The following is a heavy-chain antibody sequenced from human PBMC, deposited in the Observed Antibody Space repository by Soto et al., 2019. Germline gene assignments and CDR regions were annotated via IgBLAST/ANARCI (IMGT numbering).Heavy chain of an antibody. CDR2: INNDGHST. CDR1: GFTFSNYA. V-gene: IGHV3-23*03. Sequence: GGSLRLSCAASGFTFSNYAMTWVRQAPGKGLEWVSLINNDGHSTFYGDSVKGRFTISRDNSDHTLYLQMNSLTAEDTAVYYCAKGDWNFDYWGQGTLVTVSS. CDR3: AKGDWNFDY. J-gene: IGHJ4*02. D-gene: IGHD1-1*01.